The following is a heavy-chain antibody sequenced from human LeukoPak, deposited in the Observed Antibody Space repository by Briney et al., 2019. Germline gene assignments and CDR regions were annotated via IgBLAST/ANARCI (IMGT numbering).Heavy chain of an antibody. CDR2: INPSGGST. V-gene: IGHV1-46*01. CDR1: GYTFTSYY. Sequence: ASVKVSCKASGYTFTSYYMHWVRQAPGQGLEWMGIINPSGGSTSYAQKFQGRVTMTRDMSTSTVYMELSSLRTEDTALYYCAKAECSSTSCYRFDPWGQGTLVIVSS. D-gene: IGHD2-2*02. CDR3: AKAECSSTSCYRFDP. J-gene: IGHJ5*02.